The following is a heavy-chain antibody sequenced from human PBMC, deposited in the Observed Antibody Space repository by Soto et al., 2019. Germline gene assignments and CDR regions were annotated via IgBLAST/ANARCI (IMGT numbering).Heavy chain of an antibody. CDR3: ARGLVAVAGIDY. Sequence: SETLSLTCAVYGGSFSGYYWSWIRQPPGKGLEWIGEINHSGSTNYNPSLKSRVTISVDTSKNQFSLKLSSVTAADTAVYYCARGLVAVAGIDYWGQGTLVTVSS. V-gene: IGHV4-34*01. CDR1: GGSFSGYY. J-gene: IGHJ4*02. CDR2: INHSGST. D-gene: IGHD6-19*01.